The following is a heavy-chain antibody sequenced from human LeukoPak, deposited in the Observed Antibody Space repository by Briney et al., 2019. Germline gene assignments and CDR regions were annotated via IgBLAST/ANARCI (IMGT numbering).Heavy chain of an antibody. J-gene: IGHJ4*02. V-gene: IGHV3-23*01. Sequence: GGSLRLSCAASGFTFSSYAMNWVRQAPGKGLEWVSVISGSGDNTFYADSVKGRFSISRDNSKNVLFLQLNSLGAEDTAIYYCATDKWGASEYFDYWGQGALVTVSS. D-gene: IGHD7-27*01. CDR3: ATDKWGASEYFDY. CDR2: ISGSGDNT. CDR1: GFTFSSYA.